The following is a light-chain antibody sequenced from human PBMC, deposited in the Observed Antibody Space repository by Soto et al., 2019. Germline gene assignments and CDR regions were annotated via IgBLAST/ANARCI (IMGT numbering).Light chain of an antibody. V-gene: IGLV3-21*04. J-gene: IGLJ2*01. CDR2: YDR. Sequence: SYVLTQPPSVSVSPGETARITCGGNNIGSQSVHWYQQRSGQAPVLVVFYDRVRPSGIPERFSGSNSGNTATLTISRVEDGDEADYYCQVWDSSSYHLGVFGGGTKLTVL. CDR3: QVWDSSSYHLGV. CDR1: NIGSQS.